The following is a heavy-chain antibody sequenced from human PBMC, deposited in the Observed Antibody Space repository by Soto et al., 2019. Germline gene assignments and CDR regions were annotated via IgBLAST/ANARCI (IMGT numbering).Heavy chain of an antibody. CDR1: GFTFSSYA. CDR3: AKDYDILTGYYNAPH. V-gene: IGHV3-23*01. CDR2: ISGSGGST. Sequence: GGSLRLSCAASGFTFSSYAMSWVRQAPGKGLEWVSAISGSGGSTYYADSVKGRFTISRDNSKNTLYLQMNSLRAEDTAVYYCAKDYDILTGYYNAPHWGQGTLVTVSS. J-gene: IGHJ4*02. D-gene: IGHD3-9*01.